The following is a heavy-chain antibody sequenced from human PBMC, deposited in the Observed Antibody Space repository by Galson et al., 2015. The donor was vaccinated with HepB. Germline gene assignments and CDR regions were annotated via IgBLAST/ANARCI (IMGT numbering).Heavy chain of an antibody. D-gene: IGHD3-3*01. V-gene: IGHV3-23*01. J-gene: IGHJ4*02. Sequence: SLRLSCAASGFTFSSYAMSWVRQAPGKGLEWVSAISGSGGSTYYADSVKGRFTISRDNSKNTLYLQMNSLGAEDTAVYYCAKEGYDFWSGSDRYYFDYWGQGTLVTVSS. CDR1: GFTFSSYA. CDR3: AKEGYDFWSGSDRYYFDY. CDR2: ISGSGGST.